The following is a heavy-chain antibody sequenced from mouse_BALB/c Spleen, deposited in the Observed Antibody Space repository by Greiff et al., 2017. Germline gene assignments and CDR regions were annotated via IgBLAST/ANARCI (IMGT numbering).Heavy chain of an antibody. V-gene: IGHV1-7*01. CDR1: GYTFTSYW. D-gene: IGHD1-1*01. Sequence: QVQLQQSGAELAKPGASVKMSCKASGYTFTSYWMHWVKQRPGQGLEWIGYINPSTGYTEYNQKFKDKATLTADKSSSTAYMQLSSLTSEDSAVYYCARSGITTVVSKGLYDMDYWGQGTSVTVSS. CDR2: INPSTGYT. J-gene: IGHJ4*01. CDR3: ARSGITTVVSKGLYDMDY.